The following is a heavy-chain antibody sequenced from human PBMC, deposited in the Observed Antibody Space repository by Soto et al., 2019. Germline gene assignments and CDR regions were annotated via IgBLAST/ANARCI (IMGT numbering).Heavy chain of an antibody. D-gene: IGHD6-13*01. CDR2: IWYDVSNK. CDR1: GFTFSSYG. Sequence: QVQLVESGGGVVQPGRSLRLSCAASGFTFSSYGMHWVRQAPGKGLEWVAVIWYDVSNKYYADSVKGRCTISRDNSKNTLYLQMNSLRAADTAVYYCARTYSSSWPPGNYYGMDVWGQGTTVTVSS. CDR3: ARTYSSSWPPGNYYGMDV. V-gene: IGHV3-33*01. J-gene: IGHJ6*02.